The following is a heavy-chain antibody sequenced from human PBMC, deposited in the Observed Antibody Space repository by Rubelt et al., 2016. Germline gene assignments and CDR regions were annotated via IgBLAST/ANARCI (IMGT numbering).Heavy chain of an antibody. Sequence: QVQLVESGGGVVQPGRSLRLSCAASGFTFSSYGMHWVRQAPGKGLEWVAVIWYDGSNKYYADSVKGRFTISRENSKNTLYLQMSRLRAEATAVCYWATPQGLVTRRYIDLWGRGTLVTVSS. V-gene: IGHV3-33*01. D-gene: IGHD2-21*02. J-gene: IGHJ2*01. CDR1: GFTFSSYG. CDR3: ATPQGLVTRRYIDL. CDR2: IWYDGSNK.